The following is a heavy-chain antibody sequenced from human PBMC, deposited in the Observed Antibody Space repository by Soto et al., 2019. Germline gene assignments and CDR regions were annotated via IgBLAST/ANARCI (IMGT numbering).Heavy chain of an antibody. CDR1: GGSFSGYY. J-gene: IGHJ5*02. CDR2: IYYSGST. V-gene: IGHV4-59*08. Sequence: SETLSLTCAVYGGSFSGYYWSWIRQPPGKGLEWIGYIYYSGSTNYNPSLKSRVTISVDTSKNQFSLKLSSVTAADTAVYYCARLITQRGFDPWGQGTLVTVSS. CDR3: ARLITQRGFDP. D-gene: IGHD1-1*01.